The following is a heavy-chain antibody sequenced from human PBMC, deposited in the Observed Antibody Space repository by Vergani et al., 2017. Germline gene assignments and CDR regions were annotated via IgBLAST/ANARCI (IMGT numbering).Heavy chain of an antibody. CDR1: GFTFSSYA. Sequence: EVQLLESGGGLVQPGGSLRLSCAASGFTFSSYAMSWVRQAPGKGLEWVSAISGSGGSAYYAESVKGRFTISRDNSKNTLYLQMNSLRAEDTAVYYCARDRTGRSSGWYYFDYWGQGTLVTVSS. CDR2: ISGSGGSA. J-gene: IGHJ4*02. CDR3: ARDRTGRSSGWYYFDY. V-gene: IGHV3-23*01. D-gene: IGHD6-19*01.